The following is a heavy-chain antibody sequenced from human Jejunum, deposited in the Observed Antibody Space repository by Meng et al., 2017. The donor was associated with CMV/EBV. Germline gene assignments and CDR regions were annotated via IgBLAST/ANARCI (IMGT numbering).Heavy chain of an antibody. CDR1: ESTFNKYN. CDR2: ITSGGSFI. J-gene: IGHJ2*01. Sequence: ASESTFNKYNMNWVRQAPGKGLEWVSAITSGGSFIYYADSVRGRFTVSRDNAKNSLELHMNNLRAEDTAVYYCARESVYDGWFFDLWGRGTLVTVSS. V-gene: IGHV3-21*01. CDR3: ARESVYDGWFFDL. D-gene: IGHD2/OR15-2a*01.